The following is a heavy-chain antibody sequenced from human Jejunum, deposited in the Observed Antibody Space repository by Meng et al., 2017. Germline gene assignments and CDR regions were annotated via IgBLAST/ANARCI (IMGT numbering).Heavy chain of an antibody. D-gene: IGHD3-10*01. CDR2: IYNGGST. J-gene: IGHJ4*02. Sequence: GGSLRLSCAASDFIVTSDYMFWVRQAPGKGLEWVSVIYNGGSTFHTDSVKGRFTISRDISKNTLHLQMNSLRAEDTAVYYCASPLGYWGQGTLVTVSS. V-gene: IGHV3-53*01. CDR1: DFIVTSDY. CDR3: ASPLGY.